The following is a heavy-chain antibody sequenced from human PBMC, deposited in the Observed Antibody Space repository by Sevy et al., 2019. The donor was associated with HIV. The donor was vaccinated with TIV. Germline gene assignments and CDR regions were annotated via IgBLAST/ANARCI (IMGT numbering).Heavy chain of an antibody. D-gene: IGHD6-13*01. Sequence: GGSLRLSCAASGFTFSSYAMYWVRQAPGKGPEWVAVVSYDGSNNYYADSVKGRFTVSRDNSKNTLYLQMNSLRAEDTAVYYCARGYSSSWFAASFDHWGQGTLVTVSS. V-gene: IGHV3-30-3*01. CDR1: GFTFSSYA. CDR3: ARGYSSSWFAASFDH. CDR2: VSYDGSNN. J-gene: IGHJ4*02.